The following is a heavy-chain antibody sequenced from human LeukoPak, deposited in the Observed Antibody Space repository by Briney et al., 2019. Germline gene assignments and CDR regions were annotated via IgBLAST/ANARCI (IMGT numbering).Heavy chain of an antibody. CDR1: GFTFSDSY. CDR3: ARDRTFWSRFDI. CDR2: ISSSGSTI. V-gene: IGHV3-11*01. J-gene: IGHJ3*02. Sequence: VGSLRLSCAASGFTFSDSYMSCIRQAPGTGLERVSYISSSGSTIYYADSVKGRFTISRDNAKNSLYLQMNSRRAEDTAVYYCARDRTFWSRFDIWGQGTMVTVSS. D-gene: IGHD3-3*01.